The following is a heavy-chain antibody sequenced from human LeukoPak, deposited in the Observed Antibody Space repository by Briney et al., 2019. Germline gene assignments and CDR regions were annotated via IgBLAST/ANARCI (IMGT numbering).Heavy chain of an antibody. CDR3: ASHAGAGVAFRPFHI. CDR2: IYSGGGT. CDR1: GFLVSNYY. J-gene: IGHJ3*02. V-gene: IGHV3-53*01. Sequence: GGSLRLSCAASGFLVSNYYMSWVRQAPGKGLEWVSVIYSGGGTYYADSVKGRFTISRDNSKNTLYLQMNSLRAEDTALYYCASHAGAGVAFRPFHIWGQGTMVTVSS. D-gene: IGHD2-8*01.